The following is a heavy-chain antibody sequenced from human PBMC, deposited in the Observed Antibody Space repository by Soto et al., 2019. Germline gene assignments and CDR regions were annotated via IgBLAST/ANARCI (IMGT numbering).Heavy chain of an antibody. V-gene: IGHV3-11*01. CDR1: GFTFSDYY. J-gene: IGHJ3*02. Sequence: SLRLSCAASGFTFSDYYMSWIRQAPGKGLEWVSYISSSGSTIYYADSVKGRFTISRDNAKNSLYLQMNSLRAEDTAVYYCARDAGFLEWLPDAFDIWGQGTMVTVSS. CDR2: ISSSGSTI. CDR3: ARDAGFLEWLPDAFDI. D-gene: IGHD3-3*01.